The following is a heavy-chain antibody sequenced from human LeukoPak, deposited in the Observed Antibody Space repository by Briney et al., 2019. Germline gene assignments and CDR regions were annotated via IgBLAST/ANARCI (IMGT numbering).Heavy chain of an antibody. Sequence: PGGSLRLSCAASGFTFSNYAMSWVRQAPGKGLEWVSAISSTSSYIYYADSVKGRFTISRDNAKNSLYLQMNSLRAEDTAAYYCARGLCGGDCYSDWGQGTLVTVSS. J-gene: IGHJ4*02. CDR1: GFTFSNYA. D-gene: IGHD2-21*02. CDR3: ARGLCGGDCYSD. CDR2: ISSTSSYI. V-gene: IGHV3-21*01.